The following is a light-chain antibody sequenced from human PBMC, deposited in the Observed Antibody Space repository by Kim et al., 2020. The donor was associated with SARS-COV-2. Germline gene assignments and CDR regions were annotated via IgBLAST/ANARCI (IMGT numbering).Light chain of an antibody. J-gene: IGKJ5*01. V-gene: IGKV3-15*01. CDR1: QSVSNN. Sequence: SVSPGERATLSCRASQSVSNNLAWYQQKPGQAPRLLIYAASTRATGIPARFSGSGSGTEFTPTISSLQSEDFAVYYCQHYNNWPSFGQGTRLEIK. CDR2: AAS. CDR3: QHYNNWPS.